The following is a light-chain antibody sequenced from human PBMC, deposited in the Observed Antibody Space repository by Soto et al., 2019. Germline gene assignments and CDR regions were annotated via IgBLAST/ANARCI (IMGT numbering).Light chain of an antibody. CDR1: QTISSW. CDR2: KAS. CDR3: QPYNSYSLT. V-gene: IGKV1-5*03. Sequence: DLQMTQYPSTLSGSLGDRATSTCRASQTISSWLAWYQQKPGKAPKLLIYKASTLKSGVTSRFSGSGSGTEFTITISSLQPDDFATYYCQPYNSYSLTVGQGTKVDIK. J-gene: IGKJ1*01.